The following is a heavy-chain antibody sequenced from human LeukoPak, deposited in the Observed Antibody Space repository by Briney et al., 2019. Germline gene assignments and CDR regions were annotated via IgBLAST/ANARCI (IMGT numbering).Heavy chain of an antibody. J-gene: IGHJ3*02. CDR1: GGSISSYY. D-gene: IGHD3-9*01. V-gene: IGHV4-59*01. Sequence: SETLSLTCTVPGGSISSYYWSWIRQPPGKGLEWIGYIYYSGSTNYNPSLKSRVTISVDTSKNQFSLKLSSVTAADTAVYYCARQQYYDTLTGYYLYAFDIWGQGTMVTVSS. CDR2: IYYSGST. CDR3: ARQQYYDTLTGYYLYAFDI.